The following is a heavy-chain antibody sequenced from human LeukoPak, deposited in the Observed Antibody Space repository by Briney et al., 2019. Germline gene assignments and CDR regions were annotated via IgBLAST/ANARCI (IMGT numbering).Heavy chain of an antibody. Sequence: GGSLRLSCAASGFTFSNYAMYWVRQAPGKGLEWVAVISSDGNNKYDADSVKGRFTISRDNFKNTLYLQMNSLRTEDTAVYYCASGFGTGFDYWGQGTLVTVSS. D-gene: IGHD3/OR15-3a*01. CDR2: ISSDGNNK. CDR1: GFTFSNYA. V-gene: IGHV3-30-3*01. CDR3: ASGFGTGFDY. J-gene: IGHJ4*02.